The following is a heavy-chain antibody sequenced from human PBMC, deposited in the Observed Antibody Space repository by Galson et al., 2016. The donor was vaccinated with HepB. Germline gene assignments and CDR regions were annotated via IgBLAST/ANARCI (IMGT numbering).Heavy chain of an antibody. D-gene: IGHD2-15*01. J-gene: IGHJ3*02. V-gene: IGHV3-7*02. CDR2: IKQDGSEG. CDR1: GFTLSSYW. Sequence: LRLSCAASGFTLSSYWMSWVRQAPGKGLEWVANIKQDGSEGYYVDSVKGRFTISRDNSKNTLYLQMNTLRAEDTAVYYCARGTFCSGDSCYSPAFDMWGQGTMVTVSS. CDR3: ARGTFCSGDSCYSPAFDM.